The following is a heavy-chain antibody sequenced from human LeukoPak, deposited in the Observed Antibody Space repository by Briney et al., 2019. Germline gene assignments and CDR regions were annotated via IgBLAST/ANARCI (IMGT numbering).Heavy chain of an antibody. CDR1: GFTFSDFY. D-gene: IGHD3-10*01. J-gene: IGHJ4*02. CDR2: ISSSGSTI. Sequence: GSLRLSCVASGFTFSDFYMGWIRQAPGKGLEWVSYISSSGSTIYYADSVKGRFTISRDNAKNSLYLQMNSLRAEDTAVYYCARSPTMVRGVIYYWGQGTLVTVSS. CDR3: ARSPTMVRGVIYY. V-gene: IGHV3-11*01.